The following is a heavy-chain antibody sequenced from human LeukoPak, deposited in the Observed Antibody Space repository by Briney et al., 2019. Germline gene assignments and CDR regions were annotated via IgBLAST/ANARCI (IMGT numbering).Heavy chain of an antibody. Sequence: GGSLRLSCAASGFTFSSYSMNWVRQAPGKGLEWVSSISSSSSNTYYADSVKGRFTISRDNAKNSLYLQMNSLRAEDTAVYHCARDPPYSGYDEYYFDYWGQGTLVTVSS. CDR2: ISSSSSNT. CDR3: ARDPPYSGYDEYYFDY. J-gene: IGHJ4*02. D-gene: IGHD5-12*01. V-gene: IGHV3-21*01. CDR1: GFTFSSYS.